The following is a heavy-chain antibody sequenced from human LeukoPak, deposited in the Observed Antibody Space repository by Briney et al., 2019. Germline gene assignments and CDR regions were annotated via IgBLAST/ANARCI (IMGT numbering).Heavy chain of an antibody. D-gene: IGHD2-2*01. V-gene: IGHV1-46*01. Sequence: ASVKVSCKASGYTFTSYYMHLVRQAPGQGLEWMGIINPSGGSTSYAQKFQGRVTITADESTSTAYMELSSLRSEDTAVYYCARDRVGYCSSTSCYSSPSFDYWGQGTLVTVSS. CDR3: ARDRVGYCSSTSCYSSPSFDY. CDR1: GYTFTSYY. J-gene: IGHJ4*02. CDR2: INPSGGST.